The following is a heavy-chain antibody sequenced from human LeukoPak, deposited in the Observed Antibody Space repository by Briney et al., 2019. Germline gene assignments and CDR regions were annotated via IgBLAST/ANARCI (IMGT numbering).Heavy chain of an antibody. V-gene: IGHV4-59*08. J-gene: IGHJ4*02. D-gene: IGHD2/OR15-2a*01. CDR1: GGSTSGFY. Sequence: SETLSLTCSVSGGSTSGFYWSWIRQSPGKGLEWIGYVYYSGDSNYNPSLKSRVSMSLDTSKNQVSLRLSSVTAADTAVYYCARHPFSTPFDYWGRGTLVTVSS. CDR2: VYYSGDS. CDR3: ARHPFSTPFDY.